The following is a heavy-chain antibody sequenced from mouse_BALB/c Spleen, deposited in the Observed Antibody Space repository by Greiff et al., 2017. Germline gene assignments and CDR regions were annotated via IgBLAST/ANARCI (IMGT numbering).Heavy chain of an antibody. CDR1: GFTFSSYT. J-gene: IGHJ4*01. D-gene: IGHD1-1*01. Sequence: DVKLVESGGGLVKPGGSLKLSCAASGFTFSSYTMSWVRQTPEKRLEWVATISSGGSYTYYPDSVKGRFTISRDNAKNTLYLQMSSLKSEDTAMYYCTRDRDYYGSSYNAMDYWGQGTSVTVSS. CDR3: TRDRDYYGSSYNAMDY. V-gene: IGHV5-6-4*01. CDR2: ISSGGSYT.